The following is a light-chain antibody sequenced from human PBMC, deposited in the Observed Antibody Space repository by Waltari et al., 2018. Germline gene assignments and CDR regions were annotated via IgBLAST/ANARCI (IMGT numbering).Light chain of an antibody. V-gene: IGLV1-40*01. J-gene: IGLJ2*01. CDR2: GNS. Sequence: QAVLTQSPSVSGAPGQRVTISCTGSSSNIGAGYGVHWYQQLPGTAPKLLIYGNSDRPSGVPDRISGSKSGTSASLAITGVQAEDEADYYCQSYDSSLSGVVFGGGTQLTVL. CDR3: QSYDSSLSGVV. CDR1: SSNIGAGYG.